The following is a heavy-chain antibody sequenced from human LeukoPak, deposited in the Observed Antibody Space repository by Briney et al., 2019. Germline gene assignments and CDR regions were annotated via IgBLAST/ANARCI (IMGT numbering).Heavy chain of an antibody. D-gene: IGHD5-12*01. V-gene: IGHV3-7*01. J-gene: IGHJ4*02. CDR1: GFTFSTYW. CDR3: ARDIVATIGVDY. Sequence: PGGSLRLSCAVSGFTFSTYWMSWVRQAPGKGLEWVANIKQDGSEKYYVDSVKGRFTISRDNAKNSLYLQLNSLRAEDTAVYYCARDIVATIGVDYWGQGTLVTVSS. CDR2: IKQDGSEK.